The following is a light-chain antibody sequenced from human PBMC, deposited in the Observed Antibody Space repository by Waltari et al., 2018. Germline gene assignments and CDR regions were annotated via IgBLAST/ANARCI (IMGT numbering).Light chain of an antibody. CDR1: QRISSY. J-gene: IGKJ3*01. CDR2: GSS. V-gene: IGKV1-39*01. CDR3: QQAYNRIT. Sequence: DIQMTQSPSFLSASVGDRVTITCRASQRISSYLNLYQQQAGKGPKLLIYGSSSLQSGVPSRFSGTGSGTDFTLTINGLQPEDFATYYCQQAYNRITFGPGTTVDFK.